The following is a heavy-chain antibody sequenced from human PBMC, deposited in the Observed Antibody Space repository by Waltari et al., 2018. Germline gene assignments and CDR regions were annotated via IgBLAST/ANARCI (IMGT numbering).Heavy chain of an antibody. CDR3: ARNMTTLTTGAFDV. J-gene: IGHJ3*01. V-gene: IGHV4-38-2*01. Sequence: QVQLQESGPGLVKPSETLSLTCAVSGYSISSGDYWGWIRQPPGKGLEWIGSIYHSGSTYYNPSLKSRVTISVDTSKNHSSLWLTSVTAADTAVYYCARNMTTLTTGAFDVWGQGTMVTVSS. CDR1: GYSISSGDY. CDR2: IYHSGST. D-gene: IGHD4-17*01.